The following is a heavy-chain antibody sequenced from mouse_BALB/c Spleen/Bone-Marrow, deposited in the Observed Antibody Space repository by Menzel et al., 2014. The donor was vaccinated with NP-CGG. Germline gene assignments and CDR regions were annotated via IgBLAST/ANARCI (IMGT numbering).Heavy chain of an antibody. CDR1: GFNIKDTY. CDR3: ASYYYGYYFDY. J-gene: IGHJ2*01. D-gene: IGHD1-1*01. Sequence: SGAELVKPGASVRLSCTASGFNIKDTYIHWVKQRPEQVLEWIGRIDPANGNTKYDPKFQGKATITADTSSNTAYLQLGSLTSEDTAVYYCASYYYGYYFDYWGQGTTLTVSS. V-gene: IGHV14-3*02. CDR2: IDPANGNT.